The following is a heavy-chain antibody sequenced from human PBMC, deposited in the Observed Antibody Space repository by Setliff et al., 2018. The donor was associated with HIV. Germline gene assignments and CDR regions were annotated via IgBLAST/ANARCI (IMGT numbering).Heavy chain of an antibody. CDR3: ARHEINSGLNGRIFGN. Sequence: SETLSLTCTVSGASISDYFWSWIRQSPGKRPEWIGHIYYTGTTNYSPSLKSRVTMSVDTARNQFSLKLRSVTAADTAVYYCARHEINSGLNGRIFGNWGQGILVTVSS. V-gene: IGHV4-59*08. CDR2: IYYTGTT. D-gene: IGHD6-19*01. CDR1: GASISDYF. J-gene: IGHJ4*02.